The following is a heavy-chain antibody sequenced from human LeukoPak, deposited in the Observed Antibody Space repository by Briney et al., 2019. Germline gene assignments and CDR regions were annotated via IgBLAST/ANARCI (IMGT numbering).Heavy chain of an antibody. CDR3: ARVVPAAITRYNWFDP. CDR1: GGSFSGYY. J-gene: IGHJ5*02. Sequence: PSETLSLTCAVSGGSFSGYYWSWIRQPPGKGLEWIGEINHSGSTNYNPSLKSRVTMSVDTSNTQFSLKLSSVTAADTAVYYCARVVPAAITRYNWFDPWGQGTLVTVSS. CDR2: INHSGST. D-gene: IGHD2-2*01. V-gene: IGHV4-34*01.